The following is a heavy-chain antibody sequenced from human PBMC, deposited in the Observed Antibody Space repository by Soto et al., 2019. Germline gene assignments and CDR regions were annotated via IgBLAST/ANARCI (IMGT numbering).Heavy chain of an antibody. D-gene: IGHD3-22*01. V-gene: IGHV1-24*01. CDR2: FDPEDGET. CDR1: GYTLTELS. Sequence: ASVKVSCKVSGYTLTELSMHGVLQSPLKWLDWMGGFDPEDGETIYAQKFQGRVTMTEDTSTDTAYMELSSLRSEDTAVYYCATDLFPDYYDSSGPRDYWGQGTLVTVSS. CDR3: ATDLFPDYYDSSGPRDY. J-gene: IGHJ4*02.